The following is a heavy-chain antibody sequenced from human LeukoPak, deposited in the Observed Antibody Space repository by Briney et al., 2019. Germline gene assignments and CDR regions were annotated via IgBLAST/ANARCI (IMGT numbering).Heavy chain of an antibody. CDR1: GFTLSDYS. V-gene: IGHV3-30*04. CDR2: IPHDVINK. Sequence: QSGGSLGLSCAASGFTLSDYSMHWVRQAPAKGLDWVAAIPHDVINKYYADSVKGRFTISRDNSKSTLYLQMNSLRAEDTALYYCAREVRDFGSGRRLLGDYMDVWGKGTTVTVSS. D-gene: IGHD3-10*01. CDR3: AREVRDFGSGRRLLGDYMDV. J-gene: IGHJ6*03.